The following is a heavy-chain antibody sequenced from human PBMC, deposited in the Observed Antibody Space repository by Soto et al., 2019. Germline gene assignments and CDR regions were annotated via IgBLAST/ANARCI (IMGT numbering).Heavy chain of an antibody. CDR2: INPSGGST. J-gene: IGHJ6*01. CDR3: AKDLIAAAGTGISYGMDV. D-gene: IGHD6-13*01. V-gene: IGHV1-46*01. CDR1: GYTFTSYY. Sequence: GASVKVSCKASGYTFTSYYMHWVRQAPGQGLEWMGIINPSGGSTSYAQKFQGRVTMTRDTSTSTVYMELSSLKSEDTAVYYCAKDLIAAAGTGISYGMDVWGQATTVTVSS.